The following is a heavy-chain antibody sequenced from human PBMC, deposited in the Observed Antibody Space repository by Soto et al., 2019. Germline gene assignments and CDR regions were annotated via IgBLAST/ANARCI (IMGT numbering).Heavy chain of an antibody. D-gene: IGHD3-22*01. CDR3: ARGSYYYDSSGYLDAFDI. Sequence: GGSLRLSCAASGFTFDDYTIHWVRQAPWKGLEWVSIISWDGGSTYYADSVKGRFTISRDNSKNSLYLQMNSLRTEDTALYYCARGSYYYDSSGYLDAFDIWGQGTMLTVSS. J-gene: IGHJ3*02. CDR2: ISWDGGST. V-gene: IGHV3-43*01. CDR1: GFTFDDYT.